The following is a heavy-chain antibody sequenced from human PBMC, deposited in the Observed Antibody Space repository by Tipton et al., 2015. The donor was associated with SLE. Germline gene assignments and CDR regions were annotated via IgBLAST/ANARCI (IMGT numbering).Heavy chain of an antibody. D-gene: IGHD1-26*01. Sequence: TLSLTCTVSGGSISSYYWSWIRQPPGKGLEWIGYIYTSGSTNYNPSLKSRVSISVDMSKNQVSLKLSSVTAADTALYYCARHFSGSYSFDYWGQGKLVTVSS. CDR1: GGSISSYY. V-gene: IGHV4-59*08. CDR3: ARHFSGSYSFDY. J-gene: IGHJ4*02. CDR2: IYTSGST.